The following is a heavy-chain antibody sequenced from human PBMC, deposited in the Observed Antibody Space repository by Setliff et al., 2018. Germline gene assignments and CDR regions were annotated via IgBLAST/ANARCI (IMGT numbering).Heavy chain of an antibody. CDR1: GFTFSTSA. V-gene: IGHV3-30*02. CDR3: ARVSGSYDVSDS. CDR2: IHYGGGHI. Sequence: PGGSLRLSCATSGFTFSTSAMHWLRQSPDNRLEWLAYIHYGGGHIQYADSVKGRFTVSRDNAMDTLFLQMNGLRVEDTAVYYCARVSGSYDVSDSWGQGVLVTVSS. J-gene: IGHJ4*02. D-gene: IGHD3-3*01.